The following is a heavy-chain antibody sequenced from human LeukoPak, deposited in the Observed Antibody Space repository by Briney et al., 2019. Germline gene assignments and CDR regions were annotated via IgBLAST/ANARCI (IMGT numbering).Heavy chain of an antibody. CDR3: AKDMCGSTSCYRGMVDY. J-gene: IGHJ4*02. V-gene: IGHV3-43D*03. CDR1: GFTFDDYA. D-gene: IGHD2-2*02. CDR2: ISWDGGST. Sequence: GGSLRLSCAASGFTFDDYAMHWVRHAPGKGLEWVSLISWDGGSTYYADSVKGRFTISRDNSKNSLYLQMNSLRAEDTALYYCAKDMCGSTSCYRGMVDYWGQGTLVTVSS.